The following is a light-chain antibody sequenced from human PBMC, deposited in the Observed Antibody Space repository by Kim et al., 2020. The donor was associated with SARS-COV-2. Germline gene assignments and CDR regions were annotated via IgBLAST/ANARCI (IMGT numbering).Light chain of an antibody. CDR3: CSYAGSYTFVV. J-gene: IGLJ2*01. CDR1: SSDVGGHNY. Sequence: QSALTQPRSVSGSPGQSVTISCTGTSSDVGGHNYVSWYQQHPGKAPKLMIYDVSKRPSGVPDRFSGSKSGNTASLTISGLQAEDEADYYCCSYAGSYTFVVFGGGTQLTVL. V-gene: IGLV2-11*01. CDR2: DVS.